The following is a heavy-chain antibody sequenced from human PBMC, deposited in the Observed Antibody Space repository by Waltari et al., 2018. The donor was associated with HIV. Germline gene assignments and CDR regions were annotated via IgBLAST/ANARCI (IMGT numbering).Heavy chain of an antibody. V-gene: IGHV3-23*01. J-gene: IGHJ5*02. CDR1: GFTFKNYA. CDR2: VSESGDST. CDR3: AGEDDRGDFP. Sequence: ELYLLETGGGLVRPGGCLGVPGGGSGFTFKNYAVSWVRQAPGKGLEWISSVSESGDSTYYADSVEGRFTISRDNSKNMLYLQMNGLRVEDTAVYYCAGEDDRGDFPWGQGTLVTVSA. D-gene: IGHD2-21*01.